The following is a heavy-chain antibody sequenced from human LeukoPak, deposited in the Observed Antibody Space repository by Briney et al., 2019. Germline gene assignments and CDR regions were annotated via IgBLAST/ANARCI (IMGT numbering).Heavy chain of an antibody. CDR1: GFTFSSYG. CDR2: IWHDGSNK. V-gene: IGHV3-33*08. Sequence: GGSLRLSCAASGFTFSSYGMHWVRQAPGKGLEWVAVIWHDGSNKYYADSVRGRFTISRDNSKDTLYLQMNSLRAEDTAVYHCVFYDFWSGYDTSDIWGQGTLVTVSS. CDR3: VFYDFWSGYDTSDI. D-gene: IGHD3-3*01. J-gene: IGHJ3*02.